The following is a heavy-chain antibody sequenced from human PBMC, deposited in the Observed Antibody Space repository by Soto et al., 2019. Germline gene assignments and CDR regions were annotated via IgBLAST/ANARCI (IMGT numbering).Heavy chain of an antibody. V-gene: IGHV1-8*01. CDR2: MNPNSGNT. J-gene: IGHJ4*02. D-gene: IGHD2-2*01. CDR1: GYTFTSYD. CDR3: ARGCGRPSCPYYFDS. Sequence: ASVKVSCKASGYTFTSYDINWVRQATGQGLEWMGWMNPNSGNTGYAHKFQGRVTMTRNTSISTAYMELSSLRSEDTAVYYCARGCGRPSCPYYFDSWGRGILVTVSS.